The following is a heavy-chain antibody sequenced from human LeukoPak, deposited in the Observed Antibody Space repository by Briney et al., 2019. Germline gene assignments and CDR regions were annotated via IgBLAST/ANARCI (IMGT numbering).Heavy chain of an antibody. CDR2: ISGSGGST. J-gene: IGHJ4*02. CDR1: GFTFSSYA. V-gene: IGHV3-23*01. D-gene: IGHD5-18*01. CDR3: ARGVSYGYGDY. Sequence: GGSLRLSCAASGFTFSSYAMSWVRQAPGKGLEWVSAISGSGGSTYYADSVKGRFTISRDNAKNSLYLQMNSLRAEDTAVYYCARGVSYGYGDYWGQGTLVTVSS.